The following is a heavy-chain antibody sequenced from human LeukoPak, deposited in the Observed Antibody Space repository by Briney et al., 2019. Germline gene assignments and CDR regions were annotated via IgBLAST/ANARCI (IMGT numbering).Heavy chain of an antibody. CDR2: IYHSGAT. CDR1: GGSISSSSTNC. CDR3: ARANYDFWSGYLEENWFDP. D-gene: IGHD3-3*01. J-gene: IGHJ5*02. V-gene: IGHV4-4*02. Sequence: SETLSLTCAVSGGSISSSSTNCWTWVRQPPGKGLEWIGEIYHSGATNYNPSLKSRVTMLLDKSKNQFSLKLSSVTATDTAVYYCARANYDFWSGYLEENWFDPWGQGTLVTVSS.